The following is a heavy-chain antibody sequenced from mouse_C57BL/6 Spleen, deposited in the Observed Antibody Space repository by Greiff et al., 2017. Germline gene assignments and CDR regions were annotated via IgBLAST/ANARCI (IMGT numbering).Heavy chain of an antibody. J-gene: IGHJ3*01. CDR2: ISSGGDYI. D-gene: IGHD3-1*01. Sequence: EVKLMESGAGLVKPGGSLKLSCAASGFTFSSYAMSWVRQTPEKRLEWVSYISSGGDYIYYADTVKGRFTIYRDKARNTLYLQMSSLKSEDTAMYYCTRDKGYRAWFAYWGQGTLVTVSA. CDR1: GFTFSSYA. V-gene: IGHV5-9-1*02. CDR3: TRDKGYRAWFAY.